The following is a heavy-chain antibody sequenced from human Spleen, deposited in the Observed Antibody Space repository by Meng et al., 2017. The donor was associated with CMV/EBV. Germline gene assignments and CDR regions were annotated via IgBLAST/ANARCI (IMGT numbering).Heavy chain of an antibody. V-gene: IGHV1-2*02. D-gene: IGHD3-9*01. J-gene: IGHJ4*02. CDR3: ARDNDWGPDY. CDR1: GYIVTDHF. Sequence: VSCKASGYIVTDHFFHWVRQAPGQGLEWMGWIYPNSGGTHYAQKFQGRLTVTTDTSISTGYMELSSLGSDDTAVYYCARDNDWGPDYWGQGTLVTVSS. CDR2: IYPNSGGT.